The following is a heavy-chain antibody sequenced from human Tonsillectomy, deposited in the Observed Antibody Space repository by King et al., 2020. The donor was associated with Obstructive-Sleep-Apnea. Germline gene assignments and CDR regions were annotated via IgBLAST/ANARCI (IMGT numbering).Heavy chain of an antibody. CDR3: ARGGGGSSSPLDY. CDR2: ISYDGSDV. D-gene: IGHD1-26*01. CDR1: GFTFSSSS. J-gene: IGHJ4*02. V-gene: IGHV3-30*04. Sequence: VQLVESGGGVVQPGRSLRLSCAASGFTFSSSSMHWVRQAPGKGLEGVAVISYDGSDVYYAESVKGRLTISKDNSKNTVYLQVNSLRAEDTAMYYCARGGGGSSSPLDYWGQGTLVTVSS.